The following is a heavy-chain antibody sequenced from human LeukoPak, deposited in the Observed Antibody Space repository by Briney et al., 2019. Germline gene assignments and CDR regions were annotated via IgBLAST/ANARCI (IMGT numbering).Heavy chain of an antibody. Sequence: PGGSLRLSCAASGFIFSTYGMHWVRQAPAKGLEWVAFIRPDGGDKSYAGSVKGRFTISRDNSKNTLYLQMNTLRPEDTAVYYCGKYDSSSDYWGQGTLVSVSS. J-gene: IGHJ4*02. CDR3: GKYDSSSDY. CDR1: GFIFSTYG. CDR2: IRPDGGDK. D-gene: IGHD3-22*01. V-gene: IGHV3-30*02.